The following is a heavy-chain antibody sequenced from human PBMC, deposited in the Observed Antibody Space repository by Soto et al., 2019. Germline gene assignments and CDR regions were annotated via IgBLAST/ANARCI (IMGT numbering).Heavy chain of an antibody. Sequence: SETLSLTCTVSGGSISSYYWSWIRQPPGKGLEWIGYIYYSGSTNYNPSLKSRVTISVDTSKNQFSLKLSSVTAADTAVYYCARGYFVSGWYRGNWFDPWGQGTLVTVSS. CDR3: ARGYFVSGWYRGNWFDP. CDR1: GGSISSYY. J-gene: IGHJ5*02. V-gene: IGHV4-59*01. D-gene: IGHD6-19*01. CDR2: IYYSGST.